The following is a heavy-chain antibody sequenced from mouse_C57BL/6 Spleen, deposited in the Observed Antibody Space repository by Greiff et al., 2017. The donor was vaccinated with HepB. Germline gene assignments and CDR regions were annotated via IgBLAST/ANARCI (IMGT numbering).Heavy chain of an antibody. Sequence: EVQVVESGGGLVKPGGSLKLSCAASGFTFSDYGMHWVRQAPEKGLEWVAYISSGSSTIYYADTVKGRFTISRDNAKNTLFLQMTSLRSEDTAMYYCARRNSSGYSWFAYWGQGTLVTVSA. D-gene: IGHD3-2*02. CDR1: GFTFSDYG. V-gene: IGHV5-17*01. J-gene: IGHJ3*01. CDR2: ISSGSSTI. CDR3: ARRNSSGYSWFAY.